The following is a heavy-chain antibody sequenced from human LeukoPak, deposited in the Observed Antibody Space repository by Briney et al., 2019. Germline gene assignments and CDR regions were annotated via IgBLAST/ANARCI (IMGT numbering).Heavy chain of an antibody. Sequence: TSETLSLTCAVYGGSFSGYYWSWIRQPPGKGLEWIGEINHSGSTNYNPSLKSRVTISVDTSKNQFSLKLSSVTAADTAVYYCASLYVVPAATRGHYYGMDVWGQGTTVTVSS. CDR2: INHSGST. CDR3: ASLYVVPAATRGHYYGMDV. D-gene: IGHD2-2*01. V-gene: IGHV4-34*01. J-gene: IGHJ6*02. CDR1: GGSFSGYY.